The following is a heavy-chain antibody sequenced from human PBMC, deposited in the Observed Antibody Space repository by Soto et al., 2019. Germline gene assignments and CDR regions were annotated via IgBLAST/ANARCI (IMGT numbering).Heavy chain of an antibody. CDR1: GGSISSYY. CDR3: ARVVTTFGGINWFDP. V-gene: IGHV4-59*01. Sequence: PSETLSLTCTVSGGSISSYYWSWIRQPPGKGLEWIGYIYYSGSTNYNPSLKSRVTISVDTSKNQFSLKLSSVTAADTAVYYCARVVTTFGGINWFDPWGQGTLVTVSS. J-gene: IGHJ5*02. CDR2: IYYSGST. D-gene: IGHD3-3*01.